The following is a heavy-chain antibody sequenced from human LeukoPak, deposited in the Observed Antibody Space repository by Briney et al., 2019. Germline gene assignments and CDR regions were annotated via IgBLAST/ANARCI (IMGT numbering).Heavy chain of an antibody. D-gene: IGHD6-13*01. CDR1: GFTFSSYS. Sequence: PRGGSLRLSCAASGFTFSSYSMNWVRQAPGKGLEWVSAISGSGGSTYYADSVKGRFTISRDNSKNTLYLQMNSLRAEDTAVYYCARPLGIAAAVNSDGYFDYWGQGTLVTVSS. V-gene: IGHV3-23*01. CDR2: ISGSGGST. CDR3: ARPLGIAAAVNSDGYFDY. J-gene: IGHJ4*02.